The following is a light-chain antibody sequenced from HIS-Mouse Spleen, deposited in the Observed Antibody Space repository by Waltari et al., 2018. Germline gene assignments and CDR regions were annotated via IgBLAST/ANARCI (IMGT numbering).Light chain of an antibody. CDR2: DVS. J-gene: IGLJ1*01. CDR3: CSYAGSYTGV. CDR1: SSDVGVFNY. V-gene: IGLV2-11*01. Sequence: QSALTQPRSVSGSPGQSVTISCTGTSSDVGVFNYVSWYQQHPGKAPKLMIYDVSKRPSGVPDRFSGSKSGNTASLTISGLQADDEADYYCCSYAGSYTGVFGTGTKVTVL.